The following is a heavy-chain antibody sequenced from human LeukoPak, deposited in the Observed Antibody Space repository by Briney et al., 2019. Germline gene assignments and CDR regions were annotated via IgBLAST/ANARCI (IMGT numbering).Heavy chain of an antibody. J-gene: IGHJ4*02. V-gene: IGHV4-59*01. CDR1: GGSISSYY. D-gene: IGHD3-10*01. CDR2: IYYSGST. CDR3: ARGAMVPLTYFGY. Sequence: SETLSLTCTVSGGSISSYYWSWIRQPPGKGLEWIGYIYYSGSTNYNPSLKSRVTISVDTSKNQFSLKLSSVTAADTAVYYCARGAMVPLTYFGYWGQGTLVTVSS.